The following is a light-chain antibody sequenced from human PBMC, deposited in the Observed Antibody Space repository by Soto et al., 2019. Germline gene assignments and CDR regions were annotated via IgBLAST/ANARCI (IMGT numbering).Light chain of an antibody. CDR1: QGVTTW. CDR3: QQYNNWPWT. Sequence: DIQMTQSPSSLEASVGGRFTLTCRASQGVTTWLAWYQQKPGRAPKLLIYAASTLQSGVLSRFSGSGSGTDFTLTISSLQSEDFAVYYCQQYNNWPWTVGQGTKVDIK. J-gene: IGKJ1*01. V-gene: IGKV1D-16*01. CDR2: AAS.